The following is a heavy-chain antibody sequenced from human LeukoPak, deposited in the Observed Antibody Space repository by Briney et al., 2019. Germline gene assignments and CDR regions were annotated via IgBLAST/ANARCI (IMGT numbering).Heavy chain of an antibody. Sequence: SETLSLTCAVYGESFSDYDWSWIRQSPEKGLEWIGEINYNGIPNYNASLKSRVTISVDTSKNQFSLKLSSVTAADTAVYYCARVAFKYYFDSSGSYYPRFLDYWGQGTPVTVSS. CDR3: ARVAFKYYFDSSGSYYPRFLDY. V-gene: IGHV4-34*01. D-gene: IGHD3-22*01. J-gene: IGHJ4*02. CDR1: GESFSDYD. CDR2: INYNGIP.